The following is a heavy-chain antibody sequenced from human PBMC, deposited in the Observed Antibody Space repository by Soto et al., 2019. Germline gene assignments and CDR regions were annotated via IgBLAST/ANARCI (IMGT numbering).Heavy chain of an antibody. D-gene: IGHD6-6*01. CDR2: IYYSGST. CDR3: AREWQLANKWGSWFDP. V-gene: IGHV4-61*01. J-gene: IGHJ5*02. Sequence: SETLSLTCTVSGGSVSSGSYYWSWIRQPPGKGLEWIGYIYYSGSTKYNPSLKSRVTISVDTSKNQFSLKLNSVTAADTAMYYCAREWQLANKWGSWFDPWGQGTPVTVSS. CDR1: GGSVSSGSYY.